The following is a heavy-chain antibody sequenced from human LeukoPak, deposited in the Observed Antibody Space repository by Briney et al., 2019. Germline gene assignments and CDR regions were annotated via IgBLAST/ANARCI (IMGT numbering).Heavy chain of an antibody. CDR3: VRLPEFGRGWYFDF. J-gene: IGHJ4*02. D-gene: IGHD3-16*01. CDR2: ISYTEST. V-gene: IGHV4-59*08. Sequence: SETLSLTCTVSGDSISIYYWTWIRQPRGKGLEWVGYISYTESTNSNPSLQSRVYHSLDTSNNQSSLKLLYVPAAGPALDYWVRLPEFGRGWYFDFWGQETLVSVS. CDR1: GDSISIYY.